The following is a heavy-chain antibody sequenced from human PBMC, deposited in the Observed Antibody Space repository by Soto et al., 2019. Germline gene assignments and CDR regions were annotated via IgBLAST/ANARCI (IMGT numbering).Heavy chain of an antibody. V-gene: IGHV3-30*18. D-gene: IGHD6-13*01. J-gene: IGHJ4*02. Sequence: QVQLVESGGGVVQPGRSLRLSYAASGFTFSSYGMHWVRQAPGKGLEWVAVISYDGSNKYYADSVKGRFNISRDNSKNTLYLQMNSLRAEDTAVYYCANQEPGIAAAVPFDYWGQGTLVTVSS. CDR3: ANQEPGIAAAVPFDY. CDR1: GFTFSSYG. CDR2: ISYDGSNK.